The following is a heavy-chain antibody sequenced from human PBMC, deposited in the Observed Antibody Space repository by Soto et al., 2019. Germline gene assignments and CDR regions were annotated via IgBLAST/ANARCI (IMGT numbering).Heavy chain of an antibody. CDR3: ARGRSHIVRGVLYFDY. CDR2: IYYSGST. V-gene: IGHV4-31*03. D-gene: IGHD3-10*01. CDR1: GGSISSGGYY. Sequence: SETLSLTCPVSGGSISSGGYYWSWIRQHPGKGLEWIGYIYYSGSTYYNPSLKSRVTISVDTSKNQFSLKLSSVTAADTAVYYWARGRSHIVRGVLYFDYWGQGTLVNVSS. J-gene: IGHJ4*02.